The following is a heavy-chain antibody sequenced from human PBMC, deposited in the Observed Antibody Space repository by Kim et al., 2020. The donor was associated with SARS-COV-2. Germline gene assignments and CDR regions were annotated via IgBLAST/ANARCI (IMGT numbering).Heavy chain of an antibody. V-gene: IGHV4-31*02. CDR3: ARGTGTSSFDY. D-gene: IGHD1-7*01. CDR2: T. J-gene: IGHJ4*02. Sequence: TYTNPSRKSRVTISVDTSKNQFSLKLSSVTAADTAVYYCARGTGTSSFDYWGQGTLVTVSS.